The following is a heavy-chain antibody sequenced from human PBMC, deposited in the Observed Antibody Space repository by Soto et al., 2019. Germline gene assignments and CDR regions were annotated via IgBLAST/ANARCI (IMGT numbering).Heavy chain of an antibody. CDR2: ISSSSYI. J-gene: IGHJ3*02. Sequence: GGSLRLSCAASGFTFSGYSMNWVRQAPGKGLEWVSSISSSSYIYYADSVKGRFTFSRDNSKKTMYLQMNSLRAEDTAVYYCAKTTDGWFSAFEIWGQGTMVTVSS. D-gene: IGHD6-19*01. CDR1: GFTFSGYS. CDR3: AKTTDGWFSAFEI. V-gene: IGHV3-21*04.